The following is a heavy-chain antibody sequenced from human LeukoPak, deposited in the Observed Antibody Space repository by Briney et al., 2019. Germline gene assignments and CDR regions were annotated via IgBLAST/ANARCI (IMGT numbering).Heavy chain of an antibody. V-gene: IGHV3-7*01. CDR2: IKGDGSEK. J-gene: IGHJ4*02. Sequence: GGSLRLSCAASGFTLSGYFMSWVRQAPGGGREWVASIKGDGSEKYYVDSVKGRFTISRDNAKNSLYLQMNSLRAEDTAVYYCARDRGWRSSGYYLYYFDFWGQGTLVTVSS. D-gene: IGHD3-22*01. CDR1: GFTLSGYF. CDR3: ARDRGWRSSGYYLYYFDF.